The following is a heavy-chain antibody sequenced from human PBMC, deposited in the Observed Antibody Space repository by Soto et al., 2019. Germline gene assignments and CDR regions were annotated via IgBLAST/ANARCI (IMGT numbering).Heavy chain of an antibody. D-gene: IGHD1-1*01. CDR1: GFTFSSYG. CDR3: AKQEGVGYNYGHFDY. Sequence: QVQLVESGGGVVQPGRSLRLSCAASGFTFSSYGMHWVRQAPGKGLEWVAVISYDGSNKYYADSVKGRFTISRDNSKNTLYLQMNSLRAEDTAVYYCAKQEGVGYNYGHFDYWGQGTLVTVSS. V-gene: IGHV3-30*18. CDR2: ISYDGSNK. J-gene: IGHJ4*02.